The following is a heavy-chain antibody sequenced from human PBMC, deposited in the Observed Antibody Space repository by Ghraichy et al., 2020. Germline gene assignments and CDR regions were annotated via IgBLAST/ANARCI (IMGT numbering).Heavy chain of an antibody. CDR1: GFTFSSFA. CDR2: MGGSGGST. D-gene: IGHD2-21*01. V-gene: IGHV3-23*01. J-gene: IGHJ4*02. Sequence: GESLNISCAASGFTFSSFAMTWVRQAPGKGLEWVSAMGGSGGSTYYADSVKGRFTISRDNSKNTLYLQMNSLRAEDTAVYYCAKDSFLEFLGDYGGQGTLVTVSS. CDR3: AKDSFLEFLGDY.